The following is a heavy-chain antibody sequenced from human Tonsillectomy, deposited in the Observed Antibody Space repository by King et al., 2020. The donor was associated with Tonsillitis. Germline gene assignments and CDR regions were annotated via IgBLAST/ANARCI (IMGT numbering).Heavy chain of an antibody. Sequence: QLVQSGGGVVQPGGSLRLSCTASGFTFSSHGMHWVRQAPGKGLEWVAFIPYDGRNKYYADSVKGRFTISRDNSKNTLYVQINSLRAEDTAVYYCAKDSSYYGSGLDYWGQGTLVTVSS. CDR2: IPYDGRNK. V-gene: IGHV3-30*02. CDR1: GFTFSSHG. D-gene: IGHD3-10*01. CDR3: AKDSSYYGSGLDY. J-gene: IGHJ4*02.